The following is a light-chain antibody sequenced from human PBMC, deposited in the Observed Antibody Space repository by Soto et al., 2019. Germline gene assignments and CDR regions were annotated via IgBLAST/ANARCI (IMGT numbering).Light chain of an antibody. Sequence: QSALTQPASVSGSPGQSITISCTGTSSDVGGYNYVSWYQQNPGKAPKLMIYEVRNRPSGVSNRFSGSKSGNAASLTISGLQAEDKADYYCSSFTNTDTLVFGTGTKVTVL. V-gene: IGLV2-14*01. CDR3: SSFTNTDTLV. CDR1: SSDVGGYNY. CDR2: EVR. J-gene: IGLJ1*01.